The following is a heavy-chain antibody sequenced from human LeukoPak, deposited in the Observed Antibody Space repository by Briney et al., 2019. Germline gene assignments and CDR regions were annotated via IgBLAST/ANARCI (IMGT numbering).Heavy chain of an antibody. J-gene: IGHJ5*02. CDR3: AREAITIFGLVRTQTTKGPHRFDP. V-gene: IGHV1-46*01. CDR1: GYTFTSYH. Sequence: ASVKVSCKASGYTFTSYHMHWVRQAPGQGLEWMGIINPSGGSTNYAQRFRGRVTMTRDMSTGTVYMELSSLTSEDTAVYYCAREAITIFGLVRTQTTKGPHRFDPWGQGTLVTVSS. CDR2: INPSGGST. D-gene: IGHD3-3*01.